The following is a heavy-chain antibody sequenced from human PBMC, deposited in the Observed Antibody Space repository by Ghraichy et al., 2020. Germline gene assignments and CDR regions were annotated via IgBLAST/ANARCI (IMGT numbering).Heavy chain of an antibody. CDR3: ARLYDSSGYYVFDY. D-gene: IGHD3-22*01. Sequence: ASVKVSCKASGYTFTSYGISWVRQAPGQGLEWMGWISAYKGNTNYAQKLQGRVTMTTDTSTSTAYMELRSLRSDDTAVYYCARLYDSSGYYVFDYWGQGTLVTVSS. CDR2: ISAYKGNT. J-gene: IGHJ4*02. CDR1: GYTFTSYG. V-gene: IGHV1-18*01.